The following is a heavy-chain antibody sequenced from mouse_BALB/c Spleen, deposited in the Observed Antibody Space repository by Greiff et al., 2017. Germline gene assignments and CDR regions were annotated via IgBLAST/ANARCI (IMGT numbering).Heavy chain of an antibody. CDR3: ARMLLHYYSSSYGAMDY. CDR1: GFSLTSYG. J-gene: IGHJ4*01. CDR2: IWSGGST. D-gene: IGHD1-1*01. Sequence: VQLQQSGPGLVQPSQSLSITCTASGFSLTSYGVHWVRQSPGKGLEWLGVIWSGGSTDYNAAFISRLSISKDNSKSQVFFKMNSLQANDTAIYYYARMLLHYYSSSYGAMDYWGQGTSVTVSS. V-gene: IGHV2-2*02.